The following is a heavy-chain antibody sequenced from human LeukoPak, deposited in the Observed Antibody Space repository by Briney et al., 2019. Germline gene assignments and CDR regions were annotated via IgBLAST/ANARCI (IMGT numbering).Heavy chain of an antibody. CDR1: GYTFTSYA. J-gene: IGHJ4*02. V-gene: IGHV1-3*01. CDR2: INAGNGNT. CDR3: ARDASEAYFDY. Sequence: ASVKVSCKASGYTFTSYAMHRVRQAPGQRLEWMGWINAGNGNTKYSQKFQDRVTITRDTSASTAYMELSSLRSEDTAVYYCARDASEAYFDYWGQGTLVTVSS.